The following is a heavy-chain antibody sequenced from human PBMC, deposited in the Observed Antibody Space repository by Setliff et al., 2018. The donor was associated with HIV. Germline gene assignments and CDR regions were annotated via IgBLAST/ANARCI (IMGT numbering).Heavy chain of an antibody. D-gene: IGHD2-15*01. CDR3: AREGWSDHYYYYMDV. V-gene: IGHV4-39*07. J-gene: IGHJ6*03. CDR1: GGSISSSTYY. Sequence: SETLSLTCTVSGGSISSSTYYWGWIRQPPGKGLEWIGNIHFSGSTYYNPSLKSRVTISVDTSKNQFSLKLSSVTAADTAVYYCAREGWSDHYYYYMDV. CDR2: IHFSGST.